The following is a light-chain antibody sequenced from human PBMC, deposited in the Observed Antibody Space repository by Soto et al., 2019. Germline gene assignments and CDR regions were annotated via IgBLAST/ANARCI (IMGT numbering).Light chain of an antibody. V-gene: IGLV2-14*01. CDR1: SVDIGSYNR. CDR3: SSYTNINPRDWV. Sequence: QSVLSQPASVSGSPGQSITLSCTGTSVDIGSYNRVSWYQQHPGKAPKLIIYEVTDRPSGVSNRFSGSKSVNTASLPIAGIQAEDEDEYYCSSYTNINPRDWVFGNGTKRTV. J-gene: IGLJ1*01. CDR2: EVT.